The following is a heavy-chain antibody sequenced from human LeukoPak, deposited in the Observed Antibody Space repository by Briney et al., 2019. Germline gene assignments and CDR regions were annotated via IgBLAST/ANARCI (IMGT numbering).Heavy chain of an antibody. V-gene: IGHV4-59*08. CDR3: ARHTKKLTSGGWFYFDY. CDR1: GGSISSYY. Sequence: PSETLSLTCTVSGGSISSYYWSWIRQPPGKGLEWIGYIYYSGSTNYNPSLKSRVTISVDTSKNQFSLKLSSVTAADTAVYYCARHTKKLTSGGWFYFDYWGQGTLVTVSS. J-gene: IGHJ4*02. CDR2: IYYSGST. D-gene: IGHD6-19*01.